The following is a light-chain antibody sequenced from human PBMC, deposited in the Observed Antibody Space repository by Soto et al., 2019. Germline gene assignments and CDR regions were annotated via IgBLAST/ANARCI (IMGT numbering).Light chain of an antibody. J-gene: IGLJ3*02. V-gene: IGLV2-14*03. Sequence: QSALTQPASVSGSPGQSITISCTGTSSDVGGYNYVSWYQHHPGKAPKLLIYNVSDRPSGVSNRFSGSKSGNTASLTISGLQAEDEADYYCNSFTTIGTLVFGGGTQLPVL. CDR1: SSDVGGYNY. CDR3: NSFTTIGTLV. CDR2: NVS.